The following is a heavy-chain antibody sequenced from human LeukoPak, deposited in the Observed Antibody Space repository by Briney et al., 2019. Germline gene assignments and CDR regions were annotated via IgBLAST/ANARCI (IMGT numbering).Heavy chain of an antibody. V-gene: IGHV4-38-2*02. Sequence: SSETLSLTCTVSGDSVTNDFFWGWVGQPPGKKLEWFGGFCLGRDTYYRPSLKSRVTISVDTSKNQFSLNLNSVTAADTAVYYCARWASISRQPGGFFDHWGQGTLVTVSS. CDR2: FCLGRDT. CDR1: GDSVTNDFF. CDR3: ARWASISRQPGGFFDH. J-gene: IGHJ4*02. D-gene: IGHD3-16*01.